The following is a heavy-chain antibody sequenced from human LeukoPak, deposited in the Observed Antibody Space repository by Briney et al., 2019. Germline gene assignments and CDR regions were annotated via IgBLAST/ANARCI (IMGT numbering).Heavy chain of an antibody. J-gene: IGHJ6*03. Sequence: SQTLSLTCAISGDSVSSNSAAWNWIRQSPSRGLEWLGRTYYRSRWKNDYAVSMKSRITINPDTSKNQFSLQLSSVTPEDTAVYYCAKGYDTTYYHYYFMDVWGKGTTVTISS. D-gene: IGHD2-2*01. CDR3: AKGYDTTYYHYYFMDV. V-gene: IGHV6-1*01. CDR1: GDSVSSNSAA. CDR2: TYYRSRWKN.